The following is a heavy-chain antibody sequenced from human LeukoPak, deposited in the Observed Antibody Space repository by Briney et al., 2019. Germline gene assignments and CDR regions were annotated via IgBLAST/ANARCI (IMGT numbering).Heavy chain of an antibody. V-gene: IGHV4-38-2*02. CDR2: IFHSGDT. CDR3: AGAHCGGDCYSGRAFDI. D-gene: IGHD2-21*02. Sequence: SETLSLTCTVSGYSISSTYYWGWIRQPPGKGLEWIGEIFHSGDTNYKPSLKSRVTISVDKSKNQFSLKLSSVTAADTAVYYCAGAHCGGDCYSGRAFDIWGQGTMVTVSS. J-gene: IGHJ3*02. CDR1: GYSISSTYY.